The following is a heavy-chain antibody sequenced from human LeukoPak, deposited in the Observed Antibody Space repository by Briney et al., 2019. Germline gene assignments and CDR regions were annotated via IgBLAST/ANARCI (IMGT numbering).Heavy chain of an antibody. Sequence: GASVTVSCKASGYTFTSYGISWVRQAPGQGLEWMGWISAYNGNTNYAQKLQGRVTMTTDTSTSTAYMELRSLRSDDTAVYYCARVSLLWFGEPNYFDYWGQGTLVTVSS. CDR3: ARVSLLWFGEPNYFDY. CDR2: ISAYNGNT. D-gene: IGHD3-10*01. V-gene: IGHV1-18*01. CDR1: GYTFTSYG. J-gene: IGHJ4*02.